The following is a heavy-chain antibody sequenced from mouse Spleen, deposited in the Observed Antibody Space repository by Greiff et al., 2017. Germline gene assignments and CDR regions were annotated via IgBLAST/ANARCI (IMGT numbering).Heavy chain of an antibody. V-gene: IGHV5-12*01. D-gene: IGHD2-3*01. Sequence: EVKLVESGGGLVQPGGSLKLSCAASGFTFSDYYMYWVRQTPEKRLEWVAYISNGGGSTYYPDTVKGRFTISRDNAKNTLYLQMSRLKSEDTAMYYCARRYDGYPYYFDYWGQGTTLTVSS. CDR3: ARRYDGYPYYFDY. CDR1: GFTFSDYY. J-gene: IGHJ2*01. CDR2: ISNGGGST.